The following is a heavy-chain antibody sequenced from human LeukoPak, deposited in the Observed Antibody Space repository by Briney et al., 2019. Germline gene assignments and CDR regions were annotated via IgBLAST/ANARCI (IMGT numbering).Heavy chain of an antibody. V-gene: IGHV5-51*01. J-gene: IGHJ4*02. CDR3: ARLHYGSWSAAYFNY. Sequence: GESLKISYKGSGYSFTSYWIGWVRQMPGKGLEWMGIIYPGDSDTRYSPSFQGQVTISADKSISTAYLQWSSLKASDTAMYYCARLHYGSWSAAYFNYWGQGTLVTVSS. CDR1: GYSFTSYW. CDR2: IYPGDSDT. D-gene: IGHD3-10*01.